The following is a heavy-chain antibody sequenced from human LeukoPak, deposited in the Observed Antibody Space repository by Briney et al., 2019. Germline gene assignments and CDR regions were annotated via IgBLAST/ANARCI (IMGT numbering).Heavy chain of an antibody. Sequence: GASVKVSCKVSGYTLTDLSMHWVRQAPGKGLEWMGGFDPEDGETIYAQKFQGRVTMTEDTSTDTAYMELSSLRSEDTAVYYCATSSGYYYNWFDPWGQGTLVTVSS. CDR2: FDPEDGET. CDR1: GYTLTDLS. V-gene: IGHV1-24*01. J-gene: IGHJ5*02. D-gene: IGHD3-22*01. CDR3: ATSSGYYYNWFDP.